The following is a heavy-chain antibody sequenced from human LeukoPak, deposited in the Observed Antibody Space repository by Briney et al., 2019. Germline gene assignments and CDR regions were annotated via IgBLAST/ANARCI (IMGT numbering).Heavy chain of an antibody. J-gene: IGHJ3*02. CDR1: GFTFSSYS. D-gene: IGHD6-13*01. Sequence: PGGSLRLSRAASGFTFSSYSMNWVRQAPGKGLEWVSSISSSSSYIYYADSVKGRFTISRDNAKNSLYLQMNSLRAEDTAVYYCARFKAAGTQAFDIWGQGTMVTVSS. CDR2: ISSSSSYI. V-gene: IGHV3-21*01. CDR3: ARFKAAGTQAFDI.